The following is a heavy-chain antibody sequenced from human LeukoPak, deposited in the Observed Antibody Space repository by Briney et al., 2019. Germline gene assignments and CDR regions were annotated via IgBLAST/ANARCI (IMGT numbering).Heavy chain of an antibody. V-gene: IGHV4-59*08. CDR1: GGSISSYY. CDR2: IYYRGNT. D-gene: IGHD6-13*01. J-gene: IGHJ3*01. Sequence: SETLSLTCSVSGGSISSYYWSWIRQPPGKGLEWIGYIYYRGNTKYNPSLRSRVTISMDTSKNQFSLKLTSVTAADTAMYYCARPKSAAGTVHDLDAFDVWGQGTMVTVSS. CDR3: ARPKSAAGTVHDLDAFDV.